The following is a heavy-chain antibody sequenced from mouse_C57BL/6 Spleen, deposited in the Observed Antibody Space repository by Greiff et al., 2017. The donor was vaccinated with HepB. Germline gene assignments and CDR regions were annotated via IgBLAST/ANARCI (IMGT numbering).Heavy chain of an antibody. Sequence: EVKLMESGGGLVQPGASLKLSCESNEYEFPSHDMSWVRKTPEKRLELVAAINSDGGSTYYPDTMERRFIISRDNTKKTLYLQMSSLRSEDTALYYCARSHYGSRGWYFDVWGTGTTVTVSS. CDR3: ARSHYGSRGWYFDV. CDR2: INSDGGST. D-gene: IGHD1-1*01. CDR1: EYEFPSHD. J-gene: IGHJ1*03. V-gene: IGHV5-2*01.